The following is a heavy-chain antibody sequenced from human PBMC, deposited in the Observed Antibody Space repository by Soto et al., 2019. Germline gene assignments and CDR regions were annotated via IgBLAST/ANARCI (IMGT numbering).Heavy chain of an antibody. V-gene: IGHV1-2*04. J-gene: IGHJ6*02. CDR1: GYTFTGSF. Sequence: GASVKVSCKAPGYTFTGSFMHWVRQAPGQRLEWMGWINPNSGGTNYAQKFQGWVTMTRDTSISTAYMELSRLRSDDTAVYHCARGLRITIFGVVLYYYYGMDVWGQGTTVTVSS. D-gene: IGHD3-3*01. CDR3: ARGLRITIFGVVLYYYYGMDV. CDR2: INPNSGGT.